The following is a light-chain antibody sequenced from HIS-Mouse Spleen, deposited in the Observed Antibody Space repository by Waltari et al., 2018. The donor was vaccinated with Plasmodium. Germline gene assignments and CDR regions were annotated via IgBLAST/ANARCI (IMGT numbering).Light chain of an antibody. CDR3: YSTDGSGNHRV. Sequence: SYELTQPPSVSVSPGQTARITCSGDALPKKYAYWYQQKSGQAPVLVIYEDSKRPSGIPARFSGSSSGTMGTLTSSGARVEDEADYYCYSTDGSGNHRVFGGGTKLTVL. CDR1: ALPKKY. V-gene: IGLV3-10*01. J-gene: IGLJ3*02. CDR2: EDS.